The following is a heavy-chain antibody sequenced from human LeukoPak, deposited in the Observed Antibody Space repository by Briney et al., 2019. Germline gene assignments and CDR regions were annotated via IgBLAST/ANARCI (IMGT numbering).Heavy chain of an antibody. J-gene: IGHJ4*02. D-gene: IGHD3-16*01. V-gene: IGHV3-30*03. Sequence: PGGSLRLSCAASGFTFSSYAMSWVRQAPGKGLEWVAVILYDGSSRYYLDSVKGRFSISRDNSKSTVYLQMNSLRVEDTAVYHCAIHKSGSNWGDFEYWGQGTLVTVSS. CDR3: AIHKSGSNWGDFEY. CDR2: ILYDGSSR. CDR1: GFTFSSYA.